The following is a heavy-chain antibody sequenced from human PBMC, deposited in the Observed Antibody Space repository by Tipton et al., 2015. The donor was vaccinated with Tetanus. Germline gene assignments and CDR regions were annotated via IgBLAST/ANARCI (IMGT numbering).Heavy chain of an antibody. J-gene: IGHJ5*02. D-gene: IGHD2-2*01. CDR3: AASVVRWFDP. V-gene: IGHV4-34*01. Sequence: LRLSCAVHGGSFSDYFWSWIRQSPGKGLEWIGEINYTGSTKYNPSLKSRVTMSVDTSKKQISLQLKSVTAADTAVYYCAASVVRWFDPWGQGARVTVPS. CDR1: GGSFSDYF. CDR2: INYTGST.